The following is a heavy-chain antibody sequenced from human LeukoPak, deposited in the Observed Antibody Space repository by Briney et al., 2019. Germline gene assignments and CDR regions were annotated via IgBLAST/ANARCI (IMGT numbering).Heavy chain of an antibody. D-gene: IGHD2-15*01. CDR2: IGASDGYT. V-gene: IGHV3-23*01. CDR1: GFTFTTYW. J-gene: IGHJ4*01. CDR3: ARAPVVSCRGAFCYPLDY. Sequence: GESLRLSCAASGFTFTTYWMSWVRQAPGKGLEWVSAIGASDGYTYHADSVKGRFTMSRDISRNTVYLQMNSLRVDDTAVYFCARAPVVSCRGAFCYPLDYWGHGILITVSS.